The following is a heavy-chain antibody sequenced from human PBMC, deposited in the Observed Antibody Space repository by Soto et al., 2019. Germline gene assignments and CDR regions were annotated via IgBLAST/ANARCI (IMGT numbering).Heavy chain of an antibody. CDR1: GFTFSDYY. J-gene: IGHJ6*02. CDR2: ISCSGSTI. D-gene: IGHD6-19*01. CDR3: ARDPPGGAVAGYGMDV. V-gene: IGHV3-11*01. Sequence: QVQLVESGGGLVKPGGSLRLSCAAPGFTFSDYYMTWIRLALGKGLERVSYISCSGSTISYADSVKGRFTISRDKAKNSLYLQMNSLRAEDTAVDYCARDPPGGAVAGYGMDVWGQGTTVTVSS.